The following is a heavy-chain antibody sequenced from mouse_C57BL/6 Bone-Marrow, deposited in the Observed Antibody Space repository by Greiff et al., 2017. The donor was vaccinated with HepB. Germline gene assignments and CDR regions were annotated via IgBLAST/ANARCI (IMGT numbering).Heavy chain of an antibody. CDR1: GYAFSSYW. D-gene: IGHD1-2*01. Sequence: QVHVKQSGAELVKPGASVKISCKASGYAFSSYWMNWVKQRPGKGLEWIGQIYPGDGDTNYNGKFKGKATLTADKSSSTAYMQLSSLTSEDSAVYFCARESITPFAYWGQGTLVTVSA. CDR2: IYPGDGDT. CDR3: ARESITPFAY. J-gene: IGHJ3*01. V-gene: IGHV1-80*01.